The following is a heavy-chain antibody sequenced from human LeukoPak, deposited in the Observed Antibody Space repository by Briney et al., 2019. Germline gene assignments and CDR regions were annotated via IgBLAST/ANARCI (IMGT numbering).Heavy chain of an antibody. CDR3: AKHSSSWSLTHFDY. D-gene: IGHD6-13*01. Sequence: ASVKVSCKASGYTFTGYYMHGVRQAPGQGLEWMGWINPNSGGTNYAQKFQGRVTMTRDTSISTAYMELSRLRSDDTAVYYCAKHSSSWSLTHFDYWGQGTLVTVSS. CDR2: INPNSGGT. V-gene: IGHV1-2*02. CDR1: GYTFTGYY. J-gene: IGHJ4*02.